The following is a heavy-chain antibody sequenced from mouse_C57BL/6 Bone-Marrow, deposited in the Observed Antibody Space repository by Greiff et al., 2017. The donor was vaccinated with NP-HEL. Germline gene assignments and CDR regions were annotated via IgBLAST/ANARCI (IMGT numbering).Heavy chain of an antibody. CDR3: AINVRRTLYFDY. D-gene: IGHD2-14*01. V-gene: IGHV1-74*01. J-gene: IGHJ2*01. CDR2: IHPSDSDT. CDR1: GYTFTSYW. Sequence: QVQLKQPGAELVKPGASVKVSCKASGYTFTSYWMHWVKQRPGQGLEWIGRIHPSDSDTNYNQKFKGKATLTVDKSSSTAYMQLSSLTSEDSAVYYCAINVRRTLYFDYWGQGTTLTVSS.